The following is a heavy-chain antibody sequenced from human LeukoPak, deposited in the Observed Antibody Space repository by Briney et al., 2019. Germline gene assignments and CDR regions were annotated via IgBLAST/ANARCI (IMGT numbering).Heavy chain of an antibody. CDR2: IRYDGSNR. Sequence: GGSLRLSCAASGFTFSSYAMHWVRQAPGKGLEWVAFIRYDGSNRYYADSVKGRFTISRDNSKNTLYLQMNSLRAEDTAVYYCAKGRGWEASYYYYYMDVWGKGTTVTISS. CDR3: AKGRGWEASYYYYYMDV. D-gene: IGHD1-26*01. V-gene: IGHV3-30*02. CDR1: GFTFSSYA. J-gene: IGHJ6*03.